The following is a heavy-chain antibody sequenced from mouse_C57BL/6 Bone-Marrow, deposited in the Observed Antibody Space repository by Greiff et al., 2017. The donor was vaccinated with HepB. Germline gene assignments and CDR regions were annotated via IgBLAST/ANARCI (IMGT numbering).Heavy chain of an antibody. J-gene: IGHJ1*03. Sequence: EVMLVESGGGLVKPGGSLKLSCAASGFTFSSYAMSWVRQTPEKRLEWVATISDGGSYTYYPDNVKGRFTISRDNAKNNLYLQMSQLKAEDTAMYYCAREDYSNYVWYFDVWGTGTTVTVSS. CDR3: AREDYSNYVWYFDV. CDR1: GFTFSSYA. CDR2: ISDGGSYT. V-gene: IGHV5-4*01. D-gene: IGHD2-5*01.